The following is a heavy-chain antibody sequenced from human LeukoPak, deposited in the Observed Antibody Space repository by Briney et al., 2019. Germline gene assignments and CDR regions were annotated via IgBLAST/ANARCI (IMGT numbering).Heavy chain of an antibody. V-gene: IGHV3-7*01. CDR3: ARDSTLMVYRPFDY. D-gene: IGHD2-8*01. J-gene: IGHJ4*02. Sequence: PGGSLRLSCPASGFTFSSYWISWVRQAPGKGLEGVANIKQDGSEKYYVHSVKGRFTISRDNAKNSLYLQMNSLRAEDTAVYYCARDSTLMVYRPFDYWGQGTLVTVSS. CDR1: GFTFSSYW. CDR2: IKQDGSEK.